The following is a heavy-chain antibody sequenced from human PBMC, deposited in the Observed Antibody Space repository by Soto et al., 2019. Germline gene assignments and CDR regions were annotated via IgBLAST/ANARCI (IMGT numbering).Heavy chain of an antibody. CDR3: ARADGDYVVGY. D-gene: IGHD4-17*01. CDR1: GGSINSGAHY. CDR2: IYYSGTT. V-gene: IGHV4-31*03. Sequence: QVQLQESGPGLVKPSQTLSLTCTVSGGSINSGAHYWTWIRQHPGKGLEWIGYIYYSGTTFYNPSLKSXXTXSXXTSKNQFSLKLSSVTAADTAVYYCARADGDYVVGYWGQGTLVTVSS. J-gene: IGHJ4*02.